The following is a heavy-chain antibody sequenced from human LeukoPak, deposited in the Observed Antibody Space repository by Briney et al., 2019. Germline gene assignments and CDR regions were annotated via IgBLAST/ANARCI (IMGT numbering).Heavy chain of an antibody. Sequence: SETLSLTCTVSGGSISSHYWSWIRQPPGKGLEWIGHIYYSVSTNYNPSLKSRVTISIDTSKNQFSLKLSSVTAADTAVYYCARRTGGTGNFDYWGREPWSPSPQ. D-gene: IGHD1-26*01. CDR3: ARRTGGTGNFDY. CDR1: GGSISSHY. CDR2: IYYSVST. J-gene: IGHJ4*02. V-gene: IGHV4-59*08.